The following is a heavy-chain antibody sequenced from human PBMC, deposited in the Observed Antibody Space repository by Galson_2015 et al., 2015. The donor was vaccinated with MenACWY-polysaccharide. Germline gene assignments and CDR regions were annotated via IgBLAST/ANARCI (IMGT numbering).Heavy chain of an antibody. D-gene: IGHD3-22*01. J-gene: IGHJ4*02. CDR2: ISYDGSNK. CDR1: GFTFSSYA. V-gene: IGHV3-30-3*01. Sequence: SLRLSCAASGFTFSSYAMHWVRQAPGKGLEWVAVISYDGSNKYYADSVKGRFTISRDNSKNTLYLQMNSLRAEDTAVYYCAFNYYDSSGQNPYYFDYWGQGTLVTVSS. CDR3: AFNYYDSSGQNPYYFDY.